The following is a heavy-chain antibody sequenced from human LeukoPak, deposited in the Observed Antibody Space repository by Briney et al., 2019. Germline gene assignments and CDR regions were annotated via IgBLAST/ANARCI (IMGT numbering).Heavy chain of an antibody. CDR1: GFTFSSYA. CDR2: ISGSGGNT. J-gene: IGHJ4*02. Sequence: GGSLRLSCAASGFTFSSYAMSWVRQAPGKGLEWVSAISGSGGNTYYADSVKGRFTISRDNSKNTLFLQMNSLRAEDTAVYYCARDPNGDFDYWGQGTLVTVSS. V-gene: IGHV3-23*01. CDR3: ARDPNGDFDY. D-gene: IGHD4-17*01.